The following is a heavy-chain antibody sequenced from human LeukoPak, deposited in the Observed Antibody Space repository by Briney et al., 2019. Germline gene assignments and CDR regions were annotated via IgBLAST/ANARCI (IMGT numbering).Heavy chain of an antibody. Sequence: PGRSLRLSCVVSGFRFDDYGMHWVRQAPGKGLEWVSGISWSGTTTGYADSVKGRFTISRDSAKNSLYLQMDSLRVEDTGLYYCAKDESTGGFAPGYFYGMGVWGQGTMVTVSS. CDR3: AKDESTGGFAPGYFYGMGV. V-gene: IGHV3-9*01. D-gene: IGHD3-16*01. J-gene: IGHJ6*02. CDR1: GFRFDDYG. CDR2: ISWSGTTT.